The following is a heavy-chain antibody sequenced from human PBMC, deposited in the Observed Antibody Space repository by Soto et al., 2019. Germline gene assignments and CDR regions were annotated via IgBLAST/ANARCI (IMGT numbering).Heavy chain of an antibody. J-gene: IGHJ4*02. Sequence: EVQLLESGGGLVQPGGSLRLSCAASGFTFSSYAMNWVRQAPGKGLEWVPVISGSGGSTYYADSVKGRFTISRDNSKNTRYLQMNSLRAEDTAVYYCARRSSGWYFAYWGQGTLVTVSS. CDR2: ISGSGGST. D-gene: IGHD6-19*01. CDR1: GFTFSSYA. V-gene: IGHV3-23*01. CDR3: ARRSSGWYFAY.